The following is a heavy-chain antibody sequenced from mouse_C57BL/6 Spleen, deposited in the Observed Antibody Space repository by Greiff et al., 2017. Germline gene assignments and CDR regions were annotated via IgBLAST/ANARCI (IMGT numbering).Heavy chain of an antibody. Sequence: EVKLVESEGGLVQPGSSMKLSCTASGFTFSDYYMAWVRQVPEKGLEWVANINYDGSSTYYLDSLKSRFIISRDNAKNILYLQMSSLKSEDTATYYCARDHGSSYRYFDVWGTGTTVTVSS. CDR2: INYDGSST. CDR3: ARDHGSSYRYFDV. CDR1: GFTFSDYY. J-gene: IGHJ1*03. D-gene: IGHD1-1*01. V-gene: IGHV5-16*01.